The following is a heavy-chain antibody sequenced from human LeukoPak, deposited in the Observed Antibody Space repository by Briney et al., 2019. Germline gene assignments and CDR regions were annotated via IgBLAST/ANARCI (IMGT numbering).Heavy chain of an antibody. D-gene: IGHD4-17*01. Sequence: SETLSLTCTVSGGSISSYYWSWIRQPPGKGLEWIGYIYYSGSTNYNPSLTSRVTISVDTSKNQFSLKLSSVTAADTAVYYCAREGRGDYKYYFDYWGQGTLVTVSS. V-gene: IGHV4-59*01. CDR2: IYYSGST. J-gene: IGHJ4*02. CDR3: AREGRGDYKYYFDY. CDR1: GGSISSYY.